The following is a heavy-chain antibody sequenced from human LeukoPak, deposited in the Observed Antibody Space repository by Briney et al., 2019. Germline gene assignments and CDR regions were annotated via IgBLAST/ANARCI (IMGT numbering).Heavy chain of an antibody. CDR3: ARDGRGGLSVDY. J-gene: IGHJ4*02. CDR1: GYTFTSYY. Sequence: ASVRVSCKASGYTFTSYYMHWVRQAPGQGLEWMGWINPNSGDTNYAQKFQGRVTMARDTSINTAYMELSRLTSDDTAVYHCARDGRGGLSVDYWGQGTLVTVSS. CDR2: INPNSGDT. D-gene: IGHD3-10*01. V-gene: IGHV1-2*02.